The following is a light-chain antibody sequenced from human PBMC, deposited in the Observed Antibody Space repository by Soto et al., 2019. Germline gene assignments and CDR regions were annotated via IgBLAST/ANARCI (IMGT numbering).Light chain of an antibody. J-gene: IGLJ1*01. CDR2: EVN. CDR3: SSYAGSSNV. V-gene: IGLV2-8*01. CDR1: SSDVGGYNY. Sequence: QSVLPQPPSASGSPGQSVAISCTGTSSDVGGYNYVSWYQRHPGKAPKLMIYEVNKRPSGVPDRFSGSKSGNTASLTVSGLQAEDEADYYCSSYAGSSNVFGTGTKVTVL.